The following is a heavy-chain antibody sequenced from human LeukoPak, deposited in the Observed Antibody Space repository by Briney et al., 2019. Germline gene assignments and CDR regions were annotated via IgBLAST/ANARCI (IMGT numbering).Heavy chain of an antibody. V-gene: IGHV3-23*01. CDR1: GFTFSSYA. D-gene: IGHD1-26*01. CDR2: ISGRGGGT. J-gene: IGHJ3*02. CDR3: AKDGVRGALDAFDI. Sequence: DGSLPVSRAASGFTFSSYAMSWVRQAPGKGLEWVSAISGRGGGTYYADSVKARFTISRDNSKNTLSLQMNSLRAEDTAVYYCAKDGVRGALDAFDIWGHGKIGSVSS.